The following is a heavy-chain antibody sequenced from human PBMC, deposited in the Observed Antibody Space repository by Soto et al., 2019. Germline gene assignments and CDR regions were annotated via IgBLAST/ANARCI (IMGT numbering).Heavy chain of an antibody. Sequence: SVKVSCKASGFTFTSSAVQWVRQARGQRLEWIGWIVVGSGSTSYAQKFQGRVTMTRDTSTSTVYMELSSLRSEDTAVYYCARVYCSGGSCYGIDYWGQGTLVTVSS. V-gene: IGHV1-58*01. J-gene: IGHJ4*02. CDR2: IVVGSGST. CDR1: GFTFTSSA. D-gene: IGHD2-15*01. CDR3: ARVYCSGGSCYGIDY.